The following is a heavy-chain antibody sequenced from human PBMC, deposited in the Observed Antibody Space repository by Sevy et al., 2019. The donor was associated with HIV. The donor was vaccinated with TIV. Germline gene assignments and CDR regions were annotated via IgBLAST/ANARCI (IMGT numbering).Heavy chain of an antibody. CDR2: ISYDGSNK. J-gene: IGHJ3*02. Sequence: GGSLRLSCAASGFTFSSYAMHWVRQAPGKGLEWVAVISYDGSNKYYADSVKGRFTISRDNSKNTLYLQMNSLRAEDTAVYYCARDPYCSGGSCHYAFDIRGQGTMVTVSS. D-gene: IGHD2-15*01. CDR1: GFTFSSYA. CDR3: ARDPYCSGGSCHYAFDI. V-gene: IGHV3-30-3*01.